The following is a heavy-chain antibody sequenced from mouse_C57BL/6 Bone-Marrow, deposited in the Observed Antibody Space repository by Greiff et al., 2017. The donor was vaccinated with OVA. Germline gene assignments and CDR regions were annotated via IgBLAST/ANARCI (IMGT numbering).Heavy chain of an antibody. CDR2: ISGGGGNT. CDR3: ARHWYYGSSSYFDY. V-gene: IGHV5-9*01. D-gene: IGHD1-1*01. CDR1: GFTFSSYT. J-gene: IGHJ2*01. Sequence: DVMLVESGGGLVKPGGSLKLSCAASGFTFSSYTMSWVRQTPEKRLEWVATISGGGGNTYYPDSVKGRFTISRDNAKNTLYLQMSSLRSEDTALYYCARHWYYGSSSYFDYWGQGTTLTVSS.